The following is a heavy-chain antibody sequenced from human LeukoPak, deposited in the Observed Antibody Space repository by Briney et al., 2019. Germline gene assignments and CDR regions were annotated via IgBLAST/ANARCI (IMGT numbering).Heavy chain of an antibody. V-gene: IGHV4-59*12. CDR2: IYDSGST. J-gene: IGHJ5*02. CDR1: GGSISSYY. D-gene: IGHD6-13*01. CDR3: ARVVAAAGNNWFDP. Sequence: SETLSLTCTVSGGSISSYYWSWIRQPPGKGLEWIGYIYDSGSTNYNPSLKSRVTISVDTSKNQFSLKLNSVTAADTAVYYCARVVAAAGNNWFDPWGQGTLVTVSS.